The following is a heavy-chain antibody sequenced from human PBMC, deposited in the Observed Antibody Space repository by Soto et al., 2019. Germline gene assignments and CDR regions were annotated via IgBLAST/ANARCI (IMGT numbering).Heavy chain of an antibody. J-gene: IGHJ6*02. D-gene: IGHD3-10*01. Sequence: GGSLRLSCAASGFTFSSYGMHWVRQAPGKGLEWVAVISYDGSNKYYADSVKGRFTISRDNSKNTLYLQMNSLRAEDTAVYYCAKSVQSPEALWFGEPGNYYYYGMDVWGQGTTVTVSS. V-gene: IGHV3-30*18. CDR3: AKSVQSPEALWFGEPGNYYYYGMDV. CDR2: ISYDGSNK. CDR1: GFTFSSYG.